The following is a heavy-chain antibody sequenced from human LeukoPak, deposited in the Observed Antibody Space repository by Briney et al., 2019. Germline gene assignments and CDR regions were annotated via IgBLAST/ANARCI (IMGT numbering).Heavy chain of an antibody. Sequence: GSSVKVSCKASGGTLSSYAISWVRQAPGQGLEWMGRIIPILGIANYAQKFQGRVTITADKSTSTAYMELSSLRSEDTAVYYCARDLLAAAGYYYYGMDVWGQGTTVTVSS. CDR1: GGTLSSYA. V-gene: IGHV1-69*04. CDR2: IIPILGIA. J-gene: IGHJ6*02. CDR3: ARDLLAAAGYYYYGMDV. D-gene: IGHD6-13*01.